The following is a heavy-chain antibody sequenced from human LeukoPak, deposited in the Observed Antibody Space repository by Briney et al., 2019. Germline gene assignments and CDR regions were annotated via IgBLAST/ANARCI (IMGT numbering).Heavy chain of an antibody. V-gene: IGHV4-39*01. J-gene: IGHJ4*02. Sequence: SETLSLTWTVSGGSISSSSYYWGWIRQPPGKGLEWIGSIYYSGSTYYNPSLKSRVTISVDTSKNQFSLKLSSVTAADTAVYYCASRVYYDFWSGFQSDYWGQGTLVTVSS. CDR2: IYYSGST. CDR1: GGSISSSSYY. D-gene: IGHD3-3*01. CDR3: ASRVYYDFWSGFQSDY.